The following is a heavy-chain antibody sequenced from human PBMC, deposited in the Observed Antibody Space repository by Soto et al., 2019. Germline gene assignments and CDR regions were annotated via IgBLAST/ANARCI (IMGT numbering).Heavy chain of an antibody. Sequence: PAGSLRLSFAASGFTFSSYSMNWVRQAPGKGLEWVSSISSSSSYIYYADSVKGRITISRDNAKNSLYLQMNSLRAEDTAVYYCARVPLYGSGSFHPSYYYYGMDVWGQGTTVTVSS. D-gene: IGHD3-10*01. V-gene: IGHV3-21*01. CDR1: GFTFSSYS. J-gene: IGHJ6*02. CDR3: ARVPLYGSGSFHPSYYYYGMDV. CDR2: ISSSSSYI.